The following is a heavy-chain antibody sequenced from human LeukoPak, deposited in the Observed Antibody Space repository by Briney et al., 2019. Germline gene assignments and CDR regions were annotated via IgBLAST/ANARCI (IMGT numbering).Heavy chain of an antibody. CDR3: ARDRIGDEYSSSSGAFDI. CDR2: ISASGSGSTK. D-gene: IGHD6-6*01. Sequence: GGSLRLSCAASGYTFRTSEMNWVRQAPGKGLEWVSYISASGSGSTKYYADSVRGRFIISRDNANNSLYLQMNSLRAEDTAVYYCARDRIGDEYSSSSGAFDIWGQGTMVTVSS. J-gene: IGHJ3*02. CDR1: GYTFRTSE. V-gene: IGHV3-48*03.